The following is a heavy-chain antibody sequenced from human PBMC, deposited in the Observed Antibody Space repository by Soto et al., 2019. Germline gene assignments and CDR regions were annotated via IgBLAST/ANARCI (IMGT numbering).Heavy chain of an antibody. V-gene: IGHV1-18*01. CDR3: ARVRRRYYGSGSYYNFVY. CDR2: ISAYNGNT. CDR1: GYTFTSYG. Sequence: ASVKVSCKASGYTFTSYGISWVRQAPGQGLEWMGWISAYNGNTNYAQKLQGRVTMTTDTSTSTAYMELRSLRSDDTAVYYCARVRRRYYGSGSYYNFVYWGQGTLVTVSS. D-gene: IGHD3-10*01. J-gene: IGHJ4*02.